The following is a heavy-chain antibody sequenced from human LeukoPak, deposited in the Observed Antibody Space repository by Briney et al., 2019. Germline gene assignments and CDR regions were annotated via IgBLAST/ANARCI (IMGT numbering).Heavy chain of an antibody. CDR2: IYYSGST. Sequence: SETLSLTCTVSGGSISSYYWSWIQQPPGKGLEWIGYIYYSGSTNYNPSLKSRVTISVDTSRNQFSLKLSSVTAADTAVYYCARGGYFDWLLPFDYWGQGTLVTVSS. J-gene: IGHJ4*02. CDR3: ARGGYFDWLLPFDY. CDR1: GGSISSYY. D-gene: IGHD3-9*01. V-gene: IGHV4-59*08.